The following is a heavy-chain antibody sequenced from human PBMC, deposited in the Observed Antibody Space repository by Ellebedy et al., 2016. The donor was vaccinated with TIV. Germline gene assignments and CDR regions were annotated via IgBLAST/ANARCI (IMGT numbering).Heavy chain of an antibody. J-gene: IGHJ6*02. V-gene: IGHV3-21*01. CDR2: ISSSSGYR. CDR1: GFTFSSYS. D-gene: IGHD4/OR15-4a*01. Sequence: GGSLRLSCAASGFTFSSYSMNWVRQAPGKGLEWVSSISSSSGYRYYADSVKGRFTISRDNAKNSLYLQMNSLRVEDTAVYYCARVYGDYRMDVWGQGTTVTVSS. CDR3: ARVYGDYRMDV.